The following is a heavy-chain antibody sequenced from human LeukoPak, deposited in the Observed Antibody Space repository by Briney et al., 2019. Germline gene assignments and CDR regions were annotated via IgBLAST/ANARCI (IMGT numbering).Heavy chain of an antibody. Sequence: SETLSLTCAVYGGSFSGYYWSWIRQPPGKGLEWIGEINHSGSTNYNPSLKSRVTISVDTSENQFSLKLSSVTAADTAVYYCARGGVYSSSYYFDYWGQGTLVTVSS. V-gene: IGHV4-34*01. CDR3: ARGGVYSSSYYFDY. CDR2: INHSGST. J-gene: IGHJ4*02. D-gene: IGHD6-6*01. CDR1: GGSFSGYY.